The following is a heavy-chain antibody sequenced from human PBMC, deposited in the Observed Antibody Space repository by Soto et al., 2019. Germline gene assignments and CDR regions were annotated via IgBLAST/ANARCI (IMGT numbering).Heavy chain of an antibody. J-gene: IGHJ4*02. CDR1: GFTFSSYS. V-gene: IGHV3-48*02. Sequence: GGSLRLSCAASGFTFSSYSMNWVRQAPGKGLEWVSYISSSSSTIYYADSVKGRFTISRDNTKNSQYLQMNSLRDEDTAVYYCAGALHSWVLTYCYDSIATPHFDYWGQGTLVTVSS. D-gene: IGHD3-22*01. CDR2: ISSSSSTI. CDR3: AGALHSWVLTYCYDSIATPHFDY.